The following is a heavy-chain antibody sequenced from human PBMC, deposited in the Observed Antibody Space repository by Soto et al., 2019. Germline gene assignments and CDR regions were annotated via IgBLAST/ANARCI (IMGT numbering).Heavy chain of an antibody. CDR2: IWYDGSNK. Sequence: GGSLRLSCAASGFTFSSYGMHWVRQAPGKGLEWVAVIWYDGSNKYYADSVKGRFTISRDNSKNTLYLQMNSLRAEDTAVYYCARDPGFGELVYYYYMDVWGKGTTVTVSS. D-gene: IGHD3-10*01. V-gene: IGHV3-33*01. CDR3: ARDPGFGELVYYYYMDV. J-gene: IGHJ6*03. CDR1: GFTFSSYG.